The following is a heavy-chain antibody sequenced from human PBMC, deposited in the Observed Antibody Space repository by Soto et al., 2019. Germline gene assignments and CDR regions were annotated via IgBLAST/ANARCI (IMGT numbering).Heavy chain of an antibody. J-gene: IGHJ3*02. V-gene: IGHV3-48*02. D-gene: IGHD1-7*01. CDR3: ARDLNWNYDAFDI. CDR2: INIRSSSL. CDR1: GFTFSSYS. Sequence: GGSLRLSCAASGFTFSSYSMNWVRQAPGKGLEWVSYINIRSSSLSYADSVKGRFTISRDNAKNSLYLQMNSLRDEDTAVYYCARDLNWNYDAFDIWGQGTMVTVSS.